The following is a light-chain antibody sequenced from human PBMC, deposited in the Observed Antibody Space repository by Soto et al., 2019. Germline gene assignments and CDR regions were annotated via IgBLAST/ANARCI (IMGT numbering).Light chain of an antibody. J-gene: IGLJ1*01. CDR3: AEGDDTLNDYV. Sequence: QSVLTQPPSASGTPGQRVTISCSGSSSNIGSNSVNWYQQLPGTAPKLLIYSNDRRPSGVPDRFSGSKSGTSASLAISGLKSEVYVDYSGAEGDDTLNDYVFGTGTNVHV. CDR1: SSNIGSNS. CDR2: SND. V-gene: IGLV1-44*01.